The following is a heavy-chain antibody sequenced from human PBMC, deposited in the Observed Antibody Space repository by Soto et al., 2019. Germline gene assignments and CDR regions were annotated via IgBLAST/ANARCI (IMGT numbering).Heavy chain of an antibody. CDR3: SREWSAVTGTPFDL. J-gene: IGHJ3*01. CDR1: GFTFSAFG. V-gene: IGHV3-30*03. D-gene: IGHD6-19*01. CDR2: ISHDGHTK. Sequence: QLQLVESGGGVVQPEKSLRLSCEASGFTFSAFGMHWVRQPPGKGLEWVAGISHDGHTKYYANPVKGRFSISSDNSRNALYLSMDSLRAEDTAMYYCSREWSAVTGTPFDLWGQGTMVIVSS.